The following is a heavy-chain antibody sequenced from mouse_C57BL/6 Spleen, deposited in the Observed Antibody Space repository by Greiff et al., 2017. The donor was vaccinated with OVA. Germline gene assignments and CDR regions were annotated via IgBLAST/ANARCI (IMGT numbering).Heavy chain of an antibody. CDR3: ARDYGSSYGYFDV. CDR1: GYTFTDYY. CDR2: INPNNGGT. V-gene: IGHV1-26*01. J-gene: IGHJ1*03. D-gene: IGHD1-1*01. Sequence: EVQLQQSGPELVKPGASVKISCKASGYTFTDYYMNWVKQSHGKSLEWIGDINPNNGGTSYNQKFKGKATLTVDKSSSTAYMELRSLTSEDSAVDYCARDYGSSYGYFDVWGTGTTVTVSS.